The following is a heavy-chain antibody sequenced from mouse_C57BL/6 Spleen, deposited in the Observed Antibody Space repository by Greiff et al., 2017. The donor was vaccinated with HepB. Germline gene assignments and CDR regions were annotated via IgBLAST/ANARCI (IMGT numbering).Heavy chain of an antibody. CDR3: ARRVLYGSTLYYFDY. J-gene: IGHJ2*01. CDR1: GYTFTSYW. V-gene: IGHV1-61*01. Sequence: QVQLQQPGAELVRPGSSVKLSCKASGYTFTSYWMDWVKQRPGQGLEWIGNIYPSDSETHYNQKFKDKATLTVDKSSSTAYMQLSSLTSEDSAVYYCARRVLYGSTLYYFDYWGQGTTLTVSS. D-gene: IGHD1-1*01. CDR2: IYPSDSET.